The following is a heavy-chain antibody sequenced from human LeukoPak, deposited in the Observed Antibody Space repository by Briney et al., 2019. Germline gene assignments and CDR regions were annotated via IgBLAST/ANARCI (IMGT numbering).Heavy chain of an antibody. J-gene: IGHJ5*02. Sequence: ASVKVSCKASGYTFTDYYMHWVRQAPGQGLEWMGWINPNSGGTNYAQKFQGRVTMTRDTSISTVYMEMSRLRSDDTAVYYCARGLVPSMVRGGNWFDPWGQGTLVTVSS. CDR1: GYTFTDYY. D-gene: IGHD3-10*01. CDR2: INPNSGGT. V-gene: IGHV1-2*02. CDR3: ARGLVPSMVRGGNWFDP.